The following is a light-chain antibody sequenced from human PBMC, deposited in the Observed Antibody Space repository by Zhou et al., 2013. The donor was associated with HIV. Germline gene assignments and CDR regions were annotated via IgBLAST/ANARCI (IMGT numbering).Light chain of an antibody. CDR1: QNITDY. CDR3: QQTYSSPWT. CDR2: AAS. Sequence: DIQMTQSPSSVSASVGDRVTITCRASQNITDYLSWYQQKPGKAPRLLIYAASSLQSGVTSRFSGSGSGTDFALTISSLQPEDIATYSCQQTYSSPWTFGQQTYVEV. J-gene: IGKJ1*01. V-gene: IGKV1-39*01.